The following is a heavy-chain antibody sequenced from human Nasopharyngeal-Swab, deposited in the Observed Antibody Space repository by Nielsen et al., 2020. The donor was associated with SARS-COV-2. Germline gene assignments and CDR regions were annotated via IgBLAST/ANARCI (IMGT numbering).Heavy chain of an antibody. Sequence: WIRQPPGKGLEWVSSISSSSSYIHHADSVKGRFTISRDNAKNSLYLQMNSLRAEDTAVYYCARDELDYDFWSAYFMDVWGQGTTVTVSS. J-gene: IGHJ6*02. CDR3: ARDELDYDFWSAYFMDV. D-gene: IGHD3-3*01. CDR2: ISSSSSYI. V-gene: IGHV3-21*01.